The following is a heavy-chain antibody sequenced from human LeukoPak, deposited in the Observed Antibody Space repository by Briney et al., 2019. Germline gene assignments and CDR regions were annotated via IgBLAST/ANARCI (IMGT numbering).Heavy chain of an antibody. CDR2: ISSSGSTI. V-gene: IGHV3-48*03. CDR3: ARITRAFYDILTGYLFDY. Sequence: GGSLRLSCAASGFTFSSCEMNWVRQAPGKGLEWVSYISSSGSTIYHADSVKGRFTISRDNARDSLYLQMNSLRAEDTAVYYCARITRAFYDILTGYLFDYWGQGTLVTVSS. D-gene: IGHD3-9*01. CDR1: GFTFSSCE. J-gene: IGHJ4*02.